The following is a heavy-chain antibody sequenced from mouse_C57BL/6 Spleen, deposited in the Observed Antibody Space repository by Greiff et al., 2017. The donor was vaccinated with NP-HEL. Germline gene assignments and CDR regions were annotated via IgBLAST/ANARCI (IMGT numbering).Heavy chain of an antibody. D-gene: IGHD1-1*01. CDR3: ARVGHYYGSRYFDV. V-gene: IGHV5-16*01. CDR1: GFTFSDYY. Sequence: EVKLVESEGGLVQPGSSMKLSCTASGFTFSDYYMAWVRQVPEKGLEWVANINYDGSSTYYLASLKSRFIISRDNAKNILYLQMSSLKSEDTATYYCARVGHYYGSRYFDVWGTGTTVTVSS. CDR2: INYDGSST. J-gene: IGHJ1*03.